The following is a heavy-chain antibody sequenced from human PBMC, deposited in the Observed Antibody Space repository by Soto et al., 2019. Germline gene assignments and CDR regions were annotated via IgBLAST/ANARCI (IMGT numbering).Heavy chain of an antibody. Sequence: SETLSLTCAVYGGSFSGYYWSWIRQPPGKGLEWIGEINHSGSTSYNPSLKSRVTISVDTSKNQFSLKLSSVTAADTAVYYCARALHYIWGSYRPHDAFDIWGQGTMVTVSS. CDR3: ARALHYIWGSYRPHDAFDI. D-gene: IGHD3-16*02. CDR2: INHSGST. V-gene: IGHV4-34*01. J-gene: IGHJ3*02. CDR1: GGSFSGYY.